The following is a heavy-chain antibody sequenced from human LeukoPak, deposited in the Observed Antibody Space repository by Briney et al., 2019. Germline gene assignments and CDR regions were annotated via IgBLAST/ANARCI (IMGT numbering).Heavy chain of an antibody. CDR2: INHSGST. CDR1: GGSFSGYY. V-gene: IGHV4-34*01. CDR3: ARGGIAVAGMGFDY. D-gene: IGHD6-19*01. J-gene: IGHJ4*02. Sequence: SETLSLTRAVYGGSFSGYYWSWIRQPPGKGLEWIGEINHSGSTNYSPSLKSRVTISVDTSKNQFSLKLSSVTAADTAVYYCARGGIAVAGMGFDYWGQGTLVTVSS.